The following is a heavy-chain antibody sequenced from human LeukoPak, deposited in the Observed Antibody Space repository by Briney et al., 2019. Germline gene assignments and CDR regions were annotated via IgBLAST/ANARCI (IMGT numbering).Heavy chain of an antibody. D-gene: IGHD1-26*01. CDR3: AKGWEPPYDAFDI. V-gene: IGHV3-23*01. Sequence: GGSLRLSCAASGFTFSSYAMSWVRQAPGKGLEWVSAISGSGGSTCYADSVKGRFTISRDNSKNTLYLQMNSLRAEDTAVYYCAKGWEPPYDAFDIWGQGTMVTVSS. CDR2: ISGSGGST. CDR1: GFTFSSYA. J-gene: IGHJ3*02.